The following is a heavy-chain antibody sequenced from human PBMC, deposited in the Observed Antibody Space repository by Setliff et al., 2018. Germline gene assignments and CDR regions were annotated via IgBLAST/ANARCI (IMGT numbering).Heavy chain of an antibody. D-gene: IGHD3-3*01. CDR1: GYTLTQYY. Sequence: ASVTVSCKASGYTLTQYYMHCVRQAPGQGLEWMGIINPSGGLTSYAQKFQGRVTMTRDTSTSTVYMEVSSLRSEDTAVYFCARDRFYNSWSGTSITAPHDAFDIWGQGTMVTVSS. V-gene: IGHV1-46*03. CDR2: INPSGGLT. J-gene: IGHJ3*02. CDR3: ARDRFYNSWSGTSITAPHDAFDI.